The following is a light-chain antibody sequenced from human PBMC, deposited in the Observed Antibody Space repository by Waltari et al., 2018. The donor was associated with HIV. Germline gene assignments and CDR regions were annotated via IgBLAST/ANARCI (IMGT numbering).Light chain of an antibody. CDR1: SSNIGAGYD. Sequence: QSVLTQPPSVSGAPGQRVTISCTGSSSNIGAGYDVHWYQQLPGTAPKLLIYGNSNRPSGVPDRFSGSKSGTSASLAITGLRSEDEADYYCAAWGNSLSLLFGGGTKLTVL. V-gene: IGLV1-40*01. CDR3: AAWGNSLSLL. CDR2: GNS. J-gene: IGLJ2*01.